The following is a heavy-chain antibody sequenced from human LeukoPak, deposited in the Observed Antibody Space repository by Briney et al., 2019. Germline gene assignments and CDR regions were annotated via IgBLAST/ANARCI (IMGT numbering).Heavy chain of an antibody. CDR3: ARELHYYYGSGY. D-gene: IGHD3-10*01. Sequence: PGGSLRLSCAASGFTFSSYSMNWVRQAPGKGLEWVSYISSGSSIIYYADSVKGRFTISRDNAKNSLYLQMNSLRAEDTAVYYCARELHYYYGSGYWGQGTLVTVSS. CDR1: GFTFSSYS. V-gene: IGHV3-48*01. J-gene: IGHJ4*02. CDR2: ISSGSSII.